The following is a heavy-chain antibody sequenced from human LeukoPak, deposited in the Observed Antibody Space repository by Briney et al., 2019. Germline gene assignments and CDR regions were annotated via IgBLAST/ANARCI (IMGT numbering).Heavy chain of an antibody. D-gene: IGHD3-10*01. CDR3: ARFMVRGLIVDY. Sequence: MSSETLSPTCTVSGGSISSNDYYWGWIRQPPGRGLEWIGNIYYSGSTFYNPSLKSRVTVSVDTSKNQFSLKLSSVTAADTAVYYCARFMVRGLIVDYWGQGTLVTVSS. CDR1: GGSISSNDYY. CDR2: IYYSGST. J-gene: IGHJ4*02. V-gene: IGHV4-39*01.